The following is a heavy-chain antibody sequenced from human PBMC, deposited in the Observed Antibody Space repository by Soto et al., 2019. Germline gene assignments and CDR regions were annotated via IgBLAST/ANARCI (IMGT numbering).Heavy chain of an antibody. CDR2: IWYDGNKK. Sequence: GGSLRLSCAASGFTFSSYGMHWVRQAPGKGLEWVTVIWYDGNKKYYADSVKGRFTISRDNSENTLYLQVNSLRAEDTAVYYCARDLQGSGNYSPIDYWGQGTLVTVSS. V-gene: IGHV3-33*01. J-gene: IGHJ4*02. CDR1: GFTFSSYG. D-gene: IGHD1-26*01. CDR3: ARDLQGSGNYSPIDY.